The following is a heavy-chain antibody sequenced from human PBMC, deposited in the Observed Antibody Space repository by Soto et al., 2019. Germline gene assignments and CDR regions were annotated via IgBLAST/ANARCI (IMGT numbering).Heavy chain of an antibody. V-gene: IGHV3-66*04. J-gene: IGHJ4*02. CDR2: IYSGGST. CDR1: GFTVSSNY. CDR3: ARRYLARLHLGELSFDY. D-gene: IGHD3-16*02. Sequence: GGSLRLSCAASGFTVSSNYMSWVRQAPGKGLEWVSVIYSGGSTYYADSVKGRFTISRDNSKNTLYLQMNSLRAEDTAVYYCARRYLARLHLGELSFDYWGQGTLVTVSS.